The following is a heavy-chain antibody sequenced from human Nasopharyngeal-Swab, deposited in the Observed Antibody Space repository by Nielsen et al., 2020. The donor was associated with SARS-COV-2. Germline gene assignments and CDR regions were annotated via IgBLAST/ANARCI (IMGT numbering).Heavy chain of an antibody. J-gene: IGHJ3*02. D-gene: IGHD3-3*01. CDR3: ARIILRTIFGVVDAFDI. CDR2: IYYSGST. Sequence: WIRQPSGKGLEWIGYIYYSGSTYYNPSLKSRVTISVDTSKNQFSLKLSSVTAADTAVYYCARIILRTIFGVVDAFDIWGQGTMATVSS. V-gene: IGHV4-31*02.